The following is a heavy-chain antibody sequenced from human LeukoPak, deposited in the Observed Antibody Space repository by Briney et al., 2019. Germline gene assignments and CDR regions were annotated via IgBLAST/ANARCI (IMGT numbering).Heavy chain of an antibody. CDR3: ARGVLSRSYYYYYMDV. CDR1: GYTFTGYY. V-gene: IGHV1-2*02. D-gene: IGHD3-3*01. Sequence: ASVKVSCKTSGYTFTGYYMHWVRRAPGQGLEWMGWINPNSGGTNYAQKFQGRVTMTRDTSISTAYMELRSLRSDDTAVYYCARGVLSRSYYYYYMDVWGKGTTVTVSS. CDR2: INPNSGGT. J-gene: IGHJ6*03.